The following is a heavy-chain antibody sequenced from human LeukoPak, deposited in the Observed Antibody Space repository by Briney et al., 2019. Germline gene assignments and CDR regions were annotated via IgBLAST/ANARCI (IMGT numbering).Heavy chain of an antibody. Sequence: PSETLSLTCAVYGGSFSGYYWSWIRQPPGKGLEWIWEINHSGSTNYNPSLKSRVTISVDTSKNQFSLKLSSVTAADTAVYYCARGPRKGPRYYGDYVEYYFDYWGQGTLVTVSS. CDR3: ARGPRKGPRYYGDYVEYYFDY. CDR1: GGSFSGYY. J-gene: IGHJ4*02. CDR2: INHSGST. D-gene: IGHD4-17*01. V-gene: IGHV4-34*01.